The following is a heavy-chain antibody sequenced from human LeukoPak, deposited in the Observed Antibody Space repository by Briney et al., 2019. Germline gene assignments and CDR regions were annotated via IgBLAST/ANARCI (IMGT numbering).Heavy chain of an antibody. Sequence: RTSETLSLTCTVSGGSISSYYWSWIRQPAGKGLEWIGRIYTSGSTNYNPSLKSRVTMSVDTSKNQFSLKLSSVTAADTAVYYCARGGYYYDSSGYYYLDYWGQGTLVTVSS. CDR2: IYTSGST. V-gene: IGHV4-4*07. D-gene: IGHD3-22*01. CDR3: ARGGYYYDSSGYYYLDY. J-gene: IGHJ4*02. CDR1: GGSISSYY.